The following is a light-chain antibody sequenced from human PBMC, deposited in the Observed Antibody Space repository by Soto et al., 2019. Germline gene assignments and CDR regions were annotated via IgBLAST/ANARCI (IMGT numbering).Light chain of an antibody. CDR2: NNN. V-gene: IGLV1-44*01. J-gene: IGLJ1*01. CDR3: AAWDGSLKGYV. Sequence: QSVLIQPPSASGTPGQRVTISCSGSSSNIGSNTVNWYQQLPGTAPKLLIYNNNQRPSGVSDRFSGSKSGTSASLAISGLQSEAEADYYCAAWDGSLKGYVFGTGTKVTVL. CDR1: SSNIGSNT.